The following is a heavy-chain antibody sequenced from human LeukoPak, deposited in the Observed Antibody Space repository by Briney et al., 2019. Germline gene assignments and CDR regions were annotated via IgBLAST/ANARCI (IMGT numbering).Heavy chain of an antibody. V-gene: IGHV1-46*01. Sequence: ASVKVSCKASGYTFTSYYMHWVRQAPGQEFEWMGIINPSGGSTSYAQKFQGRVTMTKDTSTSTVYMELSSLRSEDTAVYYCARVEDELGAGDYWGQGTLVTVSS. J-gene: IGHJ4*02. CDR3: ARVEDELGAGDY. D-gene: IGHD7-27*01. CDR2: INPSGGST. CDR1: GYTFTSYY.